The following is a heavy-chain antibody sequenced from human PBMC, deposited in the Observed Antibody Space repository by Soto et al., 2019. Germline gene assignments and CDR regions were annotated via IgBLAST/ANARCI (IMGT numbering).Heavy chain of an antibody. CDR3: ARPLWRDDYNWGYFDL. CDR2: ISYDGSNK. D-gene: IGHD4-4*01. J-gene: IGHJ2*01. CDR1: GFTFSSYA. V-gene: IGHV3-30-3*01. Sequence: QVQLVESGGGVVQPGRSLRLSCAASGFTFSSYAMHWVRQVPGNGLEWVAVISYDGSNKYYADSVKGRFTISRDNSKNTLYLQMNSLRAEDTAVYYCARPLWRDDYNWGYFDLWGRGTLVTVSS.